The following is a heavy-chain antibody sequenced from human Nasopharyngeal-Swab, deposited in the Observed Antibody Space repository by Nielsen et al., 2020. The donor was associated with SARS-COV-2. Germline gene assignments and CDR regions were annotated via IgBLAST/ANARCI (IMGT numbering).Heavy chain of an antibody. CDR2: ITGRGDAT. CDR3: AKDGVRLNGIDV. V-gene: IGHV3-23*01. CDR1: GFTFSSYT. D-gene: IGHD3-16*01. Sequence: GESLKISCGASGFTFSSYTMSWVRQAPGRGLEWVSAITGRGDATNYADPVRGRFTISRDNSKSTLYLQMNSLRAEDTAEYFCAKDGVRLNGIDVWGQGTTVTVSS. J-gene: IGHJ6*02.